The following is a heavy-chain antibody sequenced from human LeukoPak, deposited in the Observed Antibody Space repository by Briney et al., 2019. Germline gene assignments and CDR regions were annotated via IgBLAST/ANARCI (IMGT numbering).Heavy chain of an antibody. V-gene: IGHV1-46*01. J-gene: IGHJ3*02. Sequence: GTSVKISCKASGYTFTTYYTHWVRQAPGQGLEWMGIIDPSGERASYARKFRGRVTMTRDAFTSTVYVELNSLRSEDTAMYYCTRSSSVTMVRDADKFDIWGQGTTVTVSS. CDR2: IDPSGERA. D-gene: IGHD3-10*01. CDR3: TRSSSVTMVRDADKFDI. CDR1: GYTFTTYY.